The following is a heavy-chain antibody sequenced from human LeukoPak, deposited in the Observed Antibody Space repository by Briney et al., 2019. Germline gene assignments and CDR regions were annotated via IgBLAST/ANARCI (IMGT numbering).Heavy chain of an antibody. J-gene: IGHJ4*02. CDR2: ISAYNGNT. CDR1: GYTFTSYS. V-gene: IGHV1-18*01. D-gene: IGHD5-18*01. CDR3: ARMGYSYGAYYFDY. Sequence: ASVKVSCKSSGYTFTSYSSSMVRQAPGQGLEWMGWISAYNGNTNYAQKLQGRVTMTTDTSTSTAYMELRSLRSDDTAVYYCARMGYSYGAYYFDYWGQGTLVTVSS.